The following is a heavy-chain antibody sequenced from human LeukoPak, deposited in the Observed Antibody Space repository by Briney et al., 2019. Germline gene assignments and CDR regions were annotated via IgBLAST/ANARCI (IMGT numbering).Heavy chain of an antibody. CDR2: IWYDGSNK. CDR1: GFTFSSYG. CDR3: AADIVVVPAAP. D-gene: IGHD2-2*01. J-gene: IGHJ5*02. Sequence: GSLRLSCAASGFTFSSYGMHWVRQAPGKGLEWVAVIWYDGSNKYYADSMKGRFTISRDNSKNTLYLQMNSLRAEDTAVYYCAADIVVVPAAPWGQGTLVTVSS. V-gene: IGHV3-33*01.